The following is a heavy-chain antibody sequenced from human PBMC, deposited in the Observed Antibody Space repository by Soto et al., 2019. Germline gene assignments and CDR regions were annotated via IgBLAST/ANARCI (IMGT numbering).Heavy chain of an antibody. CDR3: AKDSGYQLPDNHCDYGLDV. CDR2: ISYDEIDK. V-gene: IGHV3-30*18. CDR1: GFPFTSHA. Sequence: AGGSLRLSCAASGFPFTSHAMHLVRQAPGKGLEWVAAISYDEIDKKYASSVKGRFTVSRDNVKNTQSLQMNSLRPEDTAVYYCAKDSGYQLPDNHCDYGLDVWDKGT. D-gene: IGHD2-2*01. J-gene: IGHJ6*04.